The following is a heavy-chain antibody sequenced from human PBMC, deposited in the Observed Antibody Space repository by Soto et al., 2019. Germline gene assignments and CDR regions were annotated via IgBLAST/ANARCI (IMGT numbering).Heavy chain of an antibody. D-gene: IGHD4-17*01. CDR2: VYYSGTT. CDR1: GASVSDKTFY. V-gene: IGHV4-61*01. CDR3: ARTTAVPNTLRSRYYFDF. J-gene: IGHJ4*02. Sequence: SETLSLTCSVSGASVSDKTFYWSWIRQSPGKGLEWIGYVYYSGTTNYNPSLKGRFTISVDMSKNQFSLRLNSVTAADTALYYCARTTAVPNTLRSRYYFDFWGQGTLVTVSS.